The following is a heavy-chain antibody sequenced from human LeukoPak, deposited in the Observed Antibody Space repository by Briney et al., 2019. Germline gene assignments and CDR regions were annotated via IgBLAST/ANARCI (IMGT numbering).Heavy chain of an antibody. V-gene: IGHV3-23*01. CDR3: AKDGVLRFLEWLLSPSPYFDY. Sequence: GGSLRLSCAASGFTFSSYAMSWVRQAPGKGLEWVSAIGGSGGSTYYADCVKGRFTISRDNSKNTLYLQMNSLRAEDTAVYYCAKDGVLRFLEWLLSPSPYFDYWGQGTLVTVSS. J-gene: IGHJ4*02. D-gene: IGHD3-3*01. CDR2: IGGSGGST. CDR1: GFTFSSYA.